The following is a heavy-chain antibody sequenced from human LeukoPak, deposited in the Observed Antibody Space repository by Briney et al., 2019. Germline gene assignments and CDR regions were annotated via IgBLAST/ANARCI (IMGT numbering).Heavy chain of an antibody. CDR3: ARGAYCGGDCYRPYFDY. Sequence: SETLSLTCTVSGGSISSHYWSWIRQPPGKGLEWIGEINHSGSTNYNPSLKSRVTISVDTSKNQFSLKLSSVTAADTAVYYCARGAYCGGDCYRPYFDYWGQGTLVTVSS. D-gene: IGHD2-21*02. V-gene: IGHV4-34*01. CDR1: GGSISSHY. CDR2: INHSGST. J-gene: IGHJ4*02.